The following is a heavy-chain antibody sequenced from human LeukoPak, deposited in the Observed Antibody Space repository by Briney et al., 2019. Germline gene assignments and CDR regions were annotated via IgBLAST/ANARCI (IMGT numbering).Heavy chain of an antibody. J-gene: IGHJ4*02. D-gene: IGHD4-11*01. Sequence: GGSLRLSCAASGFTFSSYWMSWVRQAPGKGLEWVSSISSSSSYIYYADSVKGRFTISRDNAKDSLYLQMNSLRAEDTAVYYCARDPIYSNYDYWGQGTLVTVSS. CDR2: ISSSSSYI. CDR1: GFTFSSYW. V-gene: IGHV3-21*01. CDR3: ARDPIYSNYDY.